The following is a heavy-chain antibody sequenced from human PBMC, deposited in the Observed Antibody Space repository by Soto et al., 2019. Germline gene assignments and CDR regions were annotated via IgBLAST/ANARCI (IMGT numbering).Heavy chain of an antibody. Sequence: QITLNESGPTVVRPTETLTLTCRFSGFSLTTSAVGVGWIRQSPGKAPERLALLYWDDDKRSSASLKSRLTINKDTSKNQVVLTVSDLDPTDTATYYCAHRVLRTVFGLVTTTAIYFDFWGQGTPVAVSS. CDR1: GFSLTTSAVG. CDR3: AHRVLRTVFGLVTTTAIYFDF. V-gene: IGHV2-5*02. D-gene: IGHD3-3*01. J-gene: IGHJ4*02. CDR2: LYWDDDK.